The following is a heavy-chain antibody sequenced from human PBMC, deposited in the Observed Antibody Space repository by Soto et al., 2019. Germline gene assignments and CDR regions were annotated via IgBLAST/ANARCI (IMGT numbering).Heavy chain of an antibody. J-gene: IGHJ4*02. V-gene: IGHV2-5*02. Sequence: QITLNESGPTMVRPTETLTLTCRFSGFSLTTSGVGVGWIRQSPGKAPEWLALIYWDDDKRYSASLKSRLTITKETSKNQVVLTVSDLDPTDTATYYCAHRVLRTVFGLVTTTAIYFDFWGQGTPVAVSS. CDR2: IYWDDDK. D-gene: IGHD3-3*01. CDR3: AHRVLRTVFGLVTTTAIYFDF. CDR1: GFSLTTSGVG.